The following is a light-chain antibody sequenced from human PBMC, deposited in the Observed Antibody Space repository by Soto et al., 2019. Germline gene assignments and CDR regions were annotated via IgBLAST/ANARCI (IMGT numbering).Light chain of an antibody. J-gene: IGKJ1*01. Sequence: EIVLTQSPGTLSLSPGERATLSCRASQSVSSNYLAWYQQRRGQPPRLLIYGASSRATGVPDRFSGSGSGADFTLTISRREPEDFAMYYCQQYGSSPKTFGQGTEVEIK. V-gene: IGKV3-20*01. CDR1: QSVSSNY. CDR3: QQYGSSPKT. CDR2: GAS.